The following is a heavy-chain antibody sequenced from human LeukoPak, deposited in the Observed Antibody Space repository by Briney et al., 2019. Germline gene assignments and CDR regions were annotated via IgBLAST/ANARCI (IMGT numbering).Heavy chain of an antibody. V-gene: IGHV3-30*04. J-gene: IGHJ5*02. CDR3: ARDRDDILTGYYLPHNNWFDP. D-gene: IGHD3-9*01. CDR2: ISYDGSNK. CDR1: GFTFSSYA. Sequence: GGSLRLSCAASGFTFSSYAMHWVRQAPGKGLEWGAVISYDGSNKYYADSVKGRFTISRDNSKNTLYLQMNSLRAEDTAVYYCARDRDDILTGYYLPHNNWFDPWGQGTLVTVSS.